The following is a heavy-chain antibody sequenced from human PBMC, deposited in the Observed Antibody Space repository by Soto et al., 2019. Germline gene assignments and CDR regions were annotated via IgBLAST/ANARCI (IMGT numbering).Heavy chain of an antibody. V-gene: IGHV3-30-3*01. J-gene: IGHJ4*02. CDR2: ISTDGTNQ. Sequence: PVGSLRLSCVASGFNFKAYGMHWVRQAPGKGLEWVAVISTDGTNQHQEDSVKGRFTTSRDNFKTTQYLQTNSLRPEGTSVYFVSVGGGDLSLTPFDYWGQGTLVTVSS. CDR3: SVGGGDLSLTPFDY. CDR1: GFNFKAYG. D-gene: IGHD3-16*02.